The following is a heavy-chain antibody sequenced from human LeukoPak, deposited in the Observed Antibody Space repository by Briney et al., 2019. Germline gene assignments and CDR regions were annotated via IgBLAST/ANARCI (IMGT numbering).Heavy chain of an antibody. CDR1: GFSFNSYA. J-gene: IGHJ6*04. CDR2: VSGSGGRT. Sequence: GGSLRLSCAASGFSFNSYAMSWVRQAPGKGLEWVSAVSGSGGRTYYADSVKGRFTISRDNAKNSLYLQMNSLTAEDTAVYYCAELGITMIGGVWGKGTTVTVSS. V-gene: IGHV3-23*01. CDR3: AELGITMIGGV. D-gene: IGHD3-10*02.